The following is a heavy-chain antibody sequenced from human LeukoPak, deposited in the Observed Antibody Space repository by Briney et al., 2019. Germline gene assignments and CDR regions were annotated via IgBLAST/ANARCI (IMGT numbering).Heavy chain of an antibody. CDR2: IIPIFGTA. D-gene: IGHD2-2*01. CDR1: GGTFSSYA. Sequence: GASVKVSCKASGGTFSSYAISWVRQAPGQGLEWMGGIIPIFGTANYAQKFQGRVTITADESTSTAYMELSSLRSEDTAVYYCARIVPICSSTSCYDVWGKGTTVTVCS. V-gene: IGHV1-69*13. J-gene: IGHJ6*04. CDR3: ARIVPICSSTSCYDV.